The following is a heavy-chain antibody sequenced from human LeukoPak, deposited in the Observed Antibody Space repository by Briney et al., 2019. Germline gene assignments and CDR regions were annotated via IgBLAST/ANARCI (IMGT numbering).Heavy chain of an antibody. CDR2: IYSGGST. Sequence: PGGSLRLSCAASGFTVSSNYMSWVRQAPGKGLEWVSVIYSGGSTYYADSVKGRFTISRDNSKNTLYLQMNSLRAEDTAVYYCARDFAGVGGYAEYFQHWGQGTLVTVSS. J-gene: IGHJ1*01. V-gene: IGHV3-53*01. CDR1: GFTVSSNY. D-gene: IGHD2-8*01. CDR3: ARDFAGVGGYAEYFQH.